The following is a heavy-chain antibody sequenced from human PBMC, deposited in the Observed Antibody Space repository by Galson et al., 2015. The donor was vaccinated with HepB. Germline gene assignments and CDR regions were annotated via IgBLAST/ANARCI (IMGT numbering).Heavy chain of an antibody. J-gene: IGHJ4*02. CDR2: ISADNGNT. D-gene: IGHD3-22*01. CDR1: GYFFTHFG. CDR3: ARGGLRGYYDSTGYFPFDY. Sequence: SVKVSCKASGYFFTHFGINWVRQAPGQGLEWMGWISADNGNTKYAQKFQGRVTMTTDTSTSTAYVEVRSLRSDDTAVYCCARGGLRGYYDSTGYFPFDYWGQGSLVTVSS. V-gene: IGHV1-18*01.